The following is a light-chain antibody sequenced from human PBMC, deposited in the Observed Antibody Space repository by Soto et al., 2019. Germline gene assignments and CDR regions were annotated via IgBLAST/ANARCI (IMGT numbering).Light chain of an antibody. CDR3: QSYDSSLSGVV. J-gene: IGLJ2*01. Sequence: QSVLTQPPSVSGAPGQRVTISCTGSSSNIGAGYDVHWYQQLPGTAPKLLIYGNSNRPSGVPDRFSGSKSGTSASLAITGLQAEYEAYYYCQSYDSSLSGVVFGGGTKLTV. V-gene: IGLV1-40*01. CDR1: SSNIGAGYD. CDR2: GNS.